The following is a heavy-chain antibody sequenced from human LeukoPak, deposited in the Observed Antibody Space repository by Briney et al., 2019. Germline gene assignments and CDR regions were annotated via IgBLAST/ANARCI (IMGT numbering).Heavy chain of an antibody. Sequence: SETLSLTCAVYGGPFSGYYWSWIRQPPGKGLEWIGEINHSGSTNYNPSLKSRVTISVDTSKNQFSLKLSSVTAADTAVYYCARGGVTTLVWFDPWGQGTLVTVSS. CDR3: ARGGVTTLVWFDP. V-gene: IGHV4-34*01. CDR1: GGPFSGYY. J-gene: IGHJ5*02. D-gene: IGHD4-11*01. CDR2: INHSGST.